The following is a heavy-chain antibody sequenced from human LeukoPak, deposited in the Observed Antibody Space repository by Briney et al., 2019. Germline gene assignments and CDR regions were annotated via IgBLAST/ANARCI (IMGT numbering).Heavy chain of an antibody. CDR2: IRYDGSNK. J-gene: IGHJ4*02. CDR1: GFTFSSYG. V-gene: IGHV3-30*02. Sequence: GGSLRLSCAASGFTFSSYGMHWVRQAPGKGLEGVAFIRYDGSNKYYADSVKGRFTISRDNSKNTLYLQMNSLRAEDTAVYYCAKDSWGYYDSSSWREIYYFDYWGQGTLVTVSS. D-gene: IGHD3-22*01. CDR3: AKDSWGYYDSSSWREIYYFDY.